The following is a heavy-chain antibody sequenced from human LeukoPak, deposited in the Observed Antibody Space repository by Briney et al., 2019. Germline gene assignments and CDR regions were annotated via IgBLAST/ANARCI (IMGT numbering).Heavy chain of an antibody. V-gene: IGHV3-30*03. CDR1: GFTFSSYG. CDR2: ISYDGSNK. D-gene: IGHD5-18*01. Sequence: GRSLRLSCAASGFTFSSYGMHWVRQAPGKGLEWVAVISYDGSNKYYADSVKGRFTISRDNSKNTLYLQMNSLRAEDTAVYYCASNTAMVSWFDPWGQGTLVTVSS. CDR3: ASNTAMVSWFDP. J-gene: IGHJ5*02.